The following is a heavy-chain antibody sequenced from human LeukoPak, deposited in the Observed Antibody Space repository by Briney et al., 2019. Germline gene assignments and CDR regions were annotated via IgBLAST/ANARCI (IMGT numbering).Heavy chain of an antibody. CDR2: VHADGDTK. CDR1: GFTFSSYD. CDR3: ATGSGHYYDR. V-gene: IGHV3-30*02. J-gene: IGHJ4*02. D-gene: IGHD3-3*01. Sequence: SGGSLRLSCTTSGFTFSSYDMHWVRQAPGKGLEWVAVVHADGDTKYYVDSVKGRFTISRDNSKNTLYLQMSTLRDEDTAIYYCATGSGHYYDRWGQGTLVTVSS.